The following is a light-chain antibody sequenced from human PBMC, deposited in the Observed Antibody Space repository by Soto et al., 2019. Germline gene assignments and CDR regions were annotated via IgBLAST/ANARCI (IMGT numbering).Light chain of an antibody. CDR2: AAS. V-gene: IGKV1-27*01. CDR3: QKYNSAPLT. CDR1: QSVSNY. J-gene: IGKJ4*01. Sequence: DIQITQAPSTRSASAGDRVTITCRANQSVSNYLAWYQQKPGKVPELLIYAASTLQSGVPSRFSGSGSGTDFTLTVSSLQPEDVATYYCQKYNSAPLTFGGGTKVDIK.